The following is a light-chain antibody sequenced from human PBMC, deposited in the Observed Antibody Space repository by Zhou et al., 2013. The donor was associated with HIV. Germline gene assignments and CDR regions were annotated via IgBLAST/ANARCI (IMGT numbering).Light chain of an antibody. CDR1: QSISSY. J-gene: IGKJ1*01. Sequence: DIQLTQSPSFLSASVGDRVTITCRASQSISSYLNWYQQKPGKAPNLLIYAASSLQSGVPSRFSGSGSGTDFTLTISSLQPEDFATYYCQQSYSNPRTFGQGPTVEIK. CDR2: AAS. V-gene: IGKV1-39*01. CDR3: QQSYSNPRT.